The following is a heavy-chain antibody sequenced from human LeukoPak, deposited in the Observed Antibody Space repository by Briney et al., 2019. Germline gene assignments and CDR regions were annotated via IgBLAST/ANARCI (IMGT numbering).Heavy chain of an antibody. J-gene: IGHJ4*02. D-gene: IGHD6-19*01. CDR2: IYYSGST. CDR3: ARDRSGSGWIRGYYFDY. Sequence: SETLSLTCTVSGGSISSSSYYWGWIRQPPGKGLEWIGYIYYSGSTNYNPSLKSRVTISVDTSKNQFSLKLSSVTAADTAVYYCARDRSGSGWIRGYYFDYWGQGTLVTVSS. CDR1: GGSISSSSYY. V-gene: IGHV4-61*01.